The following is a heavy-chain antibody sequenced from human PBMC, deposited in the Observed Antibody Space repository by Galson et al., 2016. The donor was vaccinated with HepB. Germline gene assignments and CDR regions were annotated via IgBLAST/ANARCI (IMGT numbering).Heavy chain of an antibody. CDR1: GYTFINYF. CDR3: ARTAAAGIGRRHYYIDV. Sequence: SVKVSCKASGYTFINYFLHWVRQAPGQGPEWMGIINPSSGGSANFAQKFQGRVSMTRDTSTTTMYMELSSLRSEDTAVYYCARTAAAGIGRRHYYIDVWGKGTTVTVSS. J-gene: IGHJ6*03. D-gene: IGHD6-13*01. V-gene: IGHV1-46*01. CDR2: INPSSGGSA.